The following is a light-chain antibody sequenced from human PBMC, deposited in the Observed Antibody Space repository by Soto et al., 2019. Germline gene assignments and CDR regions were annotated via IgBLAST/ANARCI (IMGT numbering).Light chain of an antibody. J-gene: IGKJ1*01. CDR2: GAS. V-gene: IGKV3D-15*01. CDR3: QHYNNWPLT. Sequence: EMVMTQSPATLSVSPGESATLSCRTRETVSEDQLAWYQQKPGQAPRLVIYGASNRATGIPDRFSGSGSGTDFTLTITRLEAEDFAMYYCQHYNNWPLTFGQGTKVDIK. CDR1: ETVSED.